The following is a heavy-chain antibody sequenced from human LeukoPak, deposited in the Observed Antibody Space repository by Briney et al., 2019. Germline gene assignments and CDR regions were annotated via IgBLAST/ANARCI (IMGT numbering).Heavy chain of an antibody. D-gene: IGHD2-15*01. V-gene: IGHV3-9*01. CDR1: GFTFDDYA. Sequence: PGRSLRLSCAASGFTFDDYAMYWVRQAPGKGLEWVSGISWNSGSIGYADSVKGRFTISRDNVKKSLFLQMNSLRAEDTAVYYCASGSEYCSGGSCYSVWGQGTLVTVSS. CDR2: ISWNSGSI. CDR3: ASGSEYCSGGSCYSV. J-gene: IGHJ4*02.